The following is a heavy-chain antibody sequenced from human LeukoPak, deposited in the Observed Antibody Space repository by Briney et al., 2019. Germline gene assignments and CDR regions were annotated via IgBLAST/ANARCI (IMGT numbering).Heavy chain of an antibody. CDR1: GGSISSGGYS. CDR2: IYRGGST. V-gene: IGHV4-30-2*01. D-gene: IGHD5-24*01. J-gene: IGHJ4*02. Sequence: SETLSLTCAVSGGSISSGGYSYNWVRQTPGKGLEWIGHIYRGGSTYYNPSLQSRVTISVDRSKSQFSLKLSSMTAADTAVYSCAKERDGYNFFDYWGQGTLVTVSS. CDR3: AKERDGYNFFDY.